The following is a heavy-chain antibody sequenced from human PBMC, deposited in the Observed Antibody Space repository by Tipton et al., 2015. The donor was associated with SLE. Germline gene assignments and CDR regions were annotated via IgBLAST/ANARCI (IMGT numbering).Heavy chain of an antibody. D-gene: IGHD1-26*01. Sequence: TLSLTCTISGGSIRSYYWSWIRQTPEKGLEWIASIYHSGSTNSGSTKYNPSLESRVSTSVDTSKNQFSLKLSSVTAADTAVYYCARSGSYPYYYYYMDVWGKVTTVSVSS. CDR3: ARSGSYPYYYYYMDV. J-gene: IGHJ6*03. CDR2: IYHSGSTNSGST. CDR1: GGSIRSYY. V-gene: IGHV4-59*01.